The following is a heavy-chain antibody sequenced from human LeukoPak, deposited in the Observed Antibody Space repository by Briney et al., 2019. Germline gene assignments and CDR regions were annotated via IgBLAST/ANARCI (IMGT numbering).Heavy chain of an antibody. CDR2: INPKSGET. J-gene: IGHJ4*02. D-gene: IGHD3-3*01. CDR1: GYTFTDYY. Sequence: GASVKVSCKASGYTFTDYYIRWVRLAPGQGLEWMGWINPKSGETKYAQNLQGRVSLTRDSSINTASMELSGLRSDDTAVYFCARGIKFYDYWTYFDFWGQGTPVTVSS. CDR3: ARGIKFYDYWTYFDF. V-gene: IGHV1-2*02.